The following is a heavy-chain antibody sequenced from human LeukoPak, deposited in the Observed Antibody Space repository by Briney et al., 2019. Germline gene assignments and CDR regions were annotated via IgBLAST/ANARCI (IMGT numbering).Heavy chain of an antibody. V-gene: IGHV3-11*04. J-gene: IGHJ4*02. Sequence: PGGSLRLSCAASGFTFSDYYMSWIRQAPGKGLEWVSYISSSGSTIYYADSVKGRFTISRDNAKNSLYLQMNSLRAEDTAVYYCARGPDHYDYVWGSYRPTPFDYWGQGTLVTVSS. CDR2: ISSSGSTI. CDR3: ARGPDHYDYVWGSYRPTPFDY. CDR1: GFTFSDYY. D-gene: IGHD3-16*02.